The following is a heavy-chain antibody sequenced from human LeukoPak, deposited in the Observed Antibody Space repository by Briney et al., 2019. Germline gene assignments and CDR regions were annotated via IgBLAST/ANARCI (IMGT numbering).Heavy chain of an antibody. V-gene: IGHV3-7*01. CDR3: ARDLYGGTFDY. Sequence: GGSLKLSCEVSGALRGYWITWVRQAPGKGLEWVANVRPGGSEKYYADSVRGRFTISRDTARNLVFLQMNSLRGEDTAVYYCARDLYGGTFDYWGQGSLVTVSS. CDR2: VRPGGSEK. D-gene: IGHD4-23*01. CDR1: GALRGYW. J-gene: IGHJ4*02.